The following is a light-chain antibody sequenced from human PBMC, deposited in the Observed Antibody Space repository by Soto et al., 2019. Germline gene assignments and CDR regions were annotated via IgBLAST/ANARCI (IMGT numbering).Light chain of an antibody. V-gene: IGKV1-9*01. Sequence: IQLTQSPRSLPASVGDRVTITCRASQAVSSYLAWYQQKPGMAPKLLIYGASTLQSGVPPRFSGSGSGTDFTLTINALQPEDSATYFCQQVETYPWTFGQGTKVDIK. J-gene: IGKJ1*01. CDR3: QQVETYPWT. CDR2: GAS. CDR1: QAVSSY.